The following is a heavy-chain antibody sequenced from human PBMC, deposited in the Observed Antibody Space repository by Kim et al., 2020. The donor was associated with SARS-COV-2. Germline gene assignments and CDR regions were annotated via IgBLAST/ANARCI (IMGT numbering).Heavy chain of an antibody. Sequence: SETLSLTCTVSGGSISSGDYYWSWIRQPPGKGLEWIGYIYYSGSTYYNPSLKSRVTISVDTSKNQFSLKLSSVTAADTAVYYCARDRVDYYGSGSPKNWFDPWGQGTLVTVSS. V-gene: IGHV4-30-4*01. CDR1: GGSISSGDYY. J-gene: IGHJ5*02. CDR2: IYYSGST. D-gene: IGHD3-10*01. CDR3: ARDRVDYYGSGSPKNWFDP.